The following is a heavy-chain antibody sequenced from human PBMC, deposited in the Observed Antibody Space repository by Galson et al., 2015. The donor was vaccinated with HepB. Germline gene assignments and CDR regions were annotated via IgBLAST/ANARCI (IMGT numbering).Heavy chain of an antibody. V-gene: IGHV3-30-3*01. CDR2: ISYDGSNK. J-gene: IGHJ4*02. CDR3: AKDPPDTVVTRGGTADY. Sequence: SLRLSCAASGFTFSSYAMHWVRQAPGKGLEWVAVISYDGSNKYYADSVKGRFTISRDNSKNTLYLQMNSLRAEDTAVYYCAKDPPDTVVTRGGTADYWGQGTLVTVSS. D-gene: IGHD4-23*01. CDR1: GFTFSSYA.